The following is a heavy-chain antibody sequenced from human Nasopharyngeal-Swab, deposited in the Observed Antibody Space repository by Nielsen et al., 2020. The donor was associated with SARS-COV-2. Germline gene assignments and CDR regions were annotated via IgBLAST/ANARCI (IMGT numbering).Heavy chain of an antibody. CDR2: IWYDGSNK. D-gene: IGHD5-18*01. V-gene: IGHV3-33*01. J-gene: IGHJ4*02. Sequence: WIRQPPGKGLEWVAVIWYDGSNKYYADSVKGRFTISRDNSKNTLYLQMSSLRAEDTAVYYCASQSGYSSYWGQGTLVTVSS. CDR3: ASQSGYSSY.